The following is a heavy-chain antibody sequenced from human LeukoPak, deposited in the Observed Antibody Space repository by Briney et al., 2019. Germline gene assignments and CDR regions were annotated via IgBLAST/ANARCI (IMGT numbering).Heavy chain of an antibody. CDR3: ARGVVVPAATYLNWFDP. J-gene: IGHJ5*02. V-gene: IGHV4-39*01. D-gene: IGHD2-2*01. CDR1: GGSISSSSYY. CDR2: IYYSGST. Sequence: SSETLSLTCTVSGGSISSSSYYWGWIRQPPGKGLEWIGSIYYSGSTYYNPSLKSRVTISVDTSKNQFSLKLSSVTAADTAVYYCARGVVVPAATYLNWFDPWGQGTLVTVSS.